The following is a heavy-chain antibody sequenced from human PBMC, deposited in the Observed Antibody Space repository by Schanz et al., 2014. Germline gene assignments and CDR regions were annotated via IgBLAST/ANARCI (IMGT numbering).Heavy chain of an antibody. V-gene: IGHV4-39*01. CDR2: ISYSGST. Sequence: QLQLQESGPGLVKPSETLSLTCTVSGGSISGSSYHWGWTRQPPGKGPEWIGTISYSGSTYYNPPLKIRSPFSVDTPKTQSPLKLSSVTAADTAIYYCARQERGIWGHNGMDVWGQGTTVTVSS. D-gene: IGHD2-15*01. CDR3: ARQERGIWGHNGMDV. J-gene: IGHJ6*02. CDR1: GGSISGSSYH.